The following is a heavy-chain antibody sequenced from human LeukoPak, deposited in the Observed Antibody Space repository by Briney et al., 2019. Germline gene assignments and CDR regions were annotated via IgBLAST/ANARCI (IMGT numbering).Heavy chain of an antibody. CDR2: INPNSGGT. V-gene: IGHV1-2*02. CDR3: ARDMRDIVVVSRRQKNWFDP. Sequence: GGSLRLSCAASGFTFSSYGMHWVRQAPGQGLEWMGWINPNSGGTNYAQKFQGRVTMTRDTSISTAYMELSRLRSDDTAVYYCARDMRDIVVVSRRQKNWFDPWGQGTLVTVSS. CDR1: GFTFSSYG. D-gene: IGHD2-15*01. J-gene: IGHJ5*02.